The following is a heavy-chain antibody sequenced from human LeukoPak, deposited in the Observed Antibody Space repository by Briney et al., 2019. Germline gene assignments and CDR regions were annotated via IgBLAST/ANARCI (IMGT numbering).Heavy chain of an antibody. V-gene: IGHV3-11*01. CDR2: ISSSGSVT. D-gene: IGHD3-9*01. CDR3: ARGQGDWHYYGMDV. J-gene: IGHJ6*02. Sequence: GGSLRLSCAASGFTFDDHYMTWIRQAPGKGLEWVAYISSSGSVTYYADPVQGRFTISRDNVKKSVSLQMNSLRADDAAMYYCARGQGDWHYYGMDVWGQGTTVIVSS. CDR1: GFTFDDHY.